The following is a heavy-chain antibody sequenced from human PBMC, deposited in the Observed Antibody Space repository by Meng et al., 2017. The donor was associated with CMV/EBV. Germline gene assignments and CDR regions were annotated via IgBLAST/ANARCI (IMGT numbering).Heavy chain of an antibody. CDR2: MNPNSGNT. CDR3: ASESSSWIFDY. Sequence: ASVKVSCKASGYTFTSYDINWVRQATGQGLEWMGWMNPNSGNTGYAQKFQGRVTITTDESTSTAYMELSSLRSEDTAVYYCASESSSWIFDYWGQGTLVTVSS. V-gene: IGHV1-8*03. J-gene: IGHJ4*02. CDR1: GYTFTSYD. D-gene: IGHD6-13*01.